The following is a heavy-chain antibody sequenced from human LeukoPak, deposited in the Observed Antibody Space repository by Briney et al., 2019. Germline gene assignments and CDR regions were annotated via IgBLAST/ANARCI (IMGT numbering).Heavy chain of an antibody. D-gene: IGHD3-16*01. CDR3: ASLGGGGSTFDY. CDR2: IYYSGST. V-gene: IGHV4-59*01. Sequence: PSGTLSLTCTASGGSISSYYWSWIRQPPGKGLEWIGNIYYSGSTNYNPSLKSRVTISVDTSKNQFSLKLSSVTAADTAVYYCASLGGGGSTFDYWGQGTLVTVSS. J-gene: IGHJ4*02. CDR1: GGSISSYY.